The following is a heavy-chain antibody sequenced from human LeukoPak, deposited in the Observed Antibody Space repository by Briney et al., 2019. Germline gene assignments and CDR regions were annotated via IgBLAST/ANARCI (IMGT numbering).Heavy chain of an antibody. J-gene: IGHJ4*02. CDR3: ARAEYDILSGYYFDY. D-gene: IGHD3-9*01. Sequence: ASVKVSCKASGYTFTRYYMHWVGQAPGQGLEWMGWINPDSGGTNYAQKFQGRVTRTRDTSISTAYMELSRLRSDDTAVYYCARAEYDILSGYYFDYWGQGTLVTVSS. CDR2: INPDSGGT. V-gene: IGHV1-2*02. CDR1: GYTFTRYY.